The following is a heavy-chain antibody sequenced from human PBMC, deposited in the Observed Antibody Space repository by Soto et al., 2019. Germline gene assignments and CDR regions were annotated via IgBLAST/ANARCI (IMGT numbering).Heavy chain of an antibody. D-gene: IGHD4-17*01. J-gene: IGHJ4*02. CDR3: ARGAVDYVGLAY. CDR1: GGTFSSYA. Sequence: GASVKVSCKASGGTFSSYAISWVRQAPGQGLEWMGGIIPIFGTANYAQKFKGRVTITADESTSTANMELSSLRFEDTAVYYCARGAVDYVGLAYWGQGTLVTVSS. CDR2: IIPIFGTA. V-gene: IGHV1-69*13.